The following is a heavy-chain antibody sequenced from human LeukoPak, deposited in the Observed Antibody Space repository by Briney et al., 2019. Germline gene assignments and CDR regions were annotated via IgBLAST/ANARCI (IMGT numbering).Heavy chain of an antibody. CDR1: GYTFTSYY. D-gene: IGHD3-10*01. Sequence: GASVKVSCKASGYTFTSYYMHWVRQAPGQGLEWMGIINPSGGSTSYAQKFQGRVTMTRDTSTSTVYMELSSLRSEDTAVYYCARFPMVRGVIITAPDYWGQGTLVTVSS. J-gene: IGHJ4*02. V-gene: IGHV1-46*01. CDR2: INPSGGST. CDR3: ARFPMVRGVIITAPDY.